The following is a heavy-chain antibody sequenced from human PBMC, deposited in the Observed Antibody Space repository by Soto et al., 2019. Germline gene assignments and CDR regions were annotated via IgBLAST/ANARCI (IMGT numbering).Heavy chain of an antibody. CDR1: GGSISSYY. Sequence: SSETLSLTCTVSGGSISSYYWSWIRQPPGKGLEWIGYIYYSGSTNYNPSLKSRVTISVDTSKNQFSLKLSSVTAADTAVYYCARGVRYDFWSGYLNPYYYSYMDVWGKGTTVTVSS. CDR3: ARGVRYDFWSGYLNPYYYSYMDV. J-gene: IGHJ6*03. D-gene: IGHD3-3*01. CDR2: IYYSGST. V-gene: IGHV4-59*01.